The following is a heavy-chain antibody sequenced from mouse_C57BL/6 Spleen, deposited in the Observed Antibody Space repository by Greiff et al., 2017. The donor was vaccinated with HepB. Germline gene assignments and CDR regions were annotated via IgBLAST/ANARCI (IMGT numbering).Heavy chain of an antibody. V-gene: IGHV2-6*01. CDR1: GFSLTSYG. CDR3: ARGSGENAMDY. Sequence: VKLMESGPGLVAPSQSLSITCTVSGFSLTSYGVDWVRQSPGKGLAWLGVIWGVGSTNYNSALKSRLSISKDNSKSQVFLKMNSLQTDDTAMDYWARGSGENAMDYGGQGTSVTVAS. CDR2: IWGVGST. J-gene: IGHJ4*01.